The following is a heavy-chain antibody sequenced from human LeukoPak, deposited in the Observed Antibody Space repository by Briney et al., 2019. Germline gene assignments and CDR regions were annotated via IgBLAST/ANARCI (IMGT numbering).Heavy chain of an antibody. J-gene: IGHJ4*02. V-gene: IGHV4-39*07. CDR3: ARRIAAAGVRVFDY. CDR1: DDSIGSGGYS. Sequence: SETLSLTCTVSDDSIGSGGYSWSWIRQPPGKGLEWIGEINHSGSTNYNPSLKSRVTISVDTSKNQFSLKLSSVTAADTAVYYCARRIAAAGVRVFDYWGQGTLVTVSS. D-gene: IGHD6-13*01. CDR2: INHSGST.